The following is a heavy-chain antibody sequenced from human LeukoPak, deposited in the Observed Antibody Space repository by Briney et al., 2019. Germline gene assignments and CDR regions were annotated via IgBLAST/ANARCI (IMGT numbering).Heavy chain of an antibody. CDR1: GFTFSSYW. CDR3: AKSYRYYDFWSGWAY. D-gene: IGHD3-3*01. J-gene: IGHJ4*02. CDR2: INTDGSST. Sequence: PGGSLRLSCAASGFTFSSYWMHWVRQAPGKGLVWVSRINTDGSSTNYADSVKGRFTISRYNSKNTLYLQMNSLRAEDTAVYYCAKSYRYYDFWSGWAYWGQGTLVTVSS. V-gene: IGHV3-74*01.